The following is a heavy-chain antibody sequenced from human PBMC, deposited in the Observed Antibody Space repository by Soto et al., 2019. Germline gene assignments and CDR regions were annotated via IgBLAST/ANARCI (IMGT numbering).Heavy chain of an antibody. V-gene: IGHV1-58*01. J-gene: IGHJ3*02. Sequence: VASVKVSCKASGFTFTSSAVQWVRQARGQRLEWIGWIVVGSGNTNYAQKFQERVTITRDMSTSTAYMELSSLRSEDTAVYYCAAGYSSGWYLLYAFDIWGQGTMVTVSS. CDR1: GFTFTSSA. CDR2: IVVGSGNT. D-gene: IGHD6-19*01. CDR3: AAGYSSGWYLLYAFDI.